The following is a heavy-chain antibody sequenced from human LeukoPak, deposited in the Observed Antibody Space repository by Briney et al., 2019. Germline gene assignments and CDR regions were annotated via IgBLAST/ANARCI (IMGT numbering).Heavy chain of an antibody. CDR3: VRDRPHNCFDP. J-gene: IGHJ5*02. D-gene: IGHD6-6*01. Sequence: GGSLRLSCAASEFTFSAHWMHWVRQVPGKGLVYITYIDNDGTNTNYADSVKGRFTISRDNAKNTLYLQMNSLRVEDTAVYYCVRDRPHNCFDPWGQGTLVTVSS. V-gene: IGHV3-74*01. CDR1: EFTFSAHW. CDR2: IDNDGTNT.